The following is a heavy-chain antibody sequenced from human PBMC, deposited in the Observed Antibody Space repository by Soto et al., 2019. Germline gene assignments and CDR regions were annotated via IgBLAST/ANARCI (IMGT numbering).Heavy chain of an antibody. Sequence: PSETLSLTCTVSGGSISSSIYYWGWIRQPPGKGLEWIGSIYYSGSTYYNPSLKSRVTISVDTSKNQFSLKLSSVTAADTAVYYCARQIAAAGKPLDYWGQGTLVTVSS. V-gene: IGHV4-39*01. CDR1: GGSISSSIYY. CDR2: IYYSGST. CDR3: ARQIAAAGKPLDY. J-gene: IGHJ4*02. D-gene: IGHD6-13*01.